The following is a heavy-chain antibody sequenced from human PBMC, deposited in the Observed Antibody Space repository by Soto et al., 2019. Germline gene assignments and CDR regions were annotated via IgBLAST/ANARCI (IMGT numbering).Heavy chain of an antibody. CDR1: GFTFSSNA. V-gene: IGHV3-30-3*01. J-gene: IGHJ4*02. Sequence: QVQLVESGGGVVQPERSLRLSCAASGFTFSSNAMHWVRQAPGKGLEWVAVMSYDGSNEYYADSVKGRFTISRDNSKNTLYLQMNSLRAEDTAVYYCARDSILSGTTRPPPLDYWGQGTLVTVSS. CDR2: MSYDGSNE. CDR3: ARDSILSGTTRPPPLDY. D-gene: IGHD4-17*01.